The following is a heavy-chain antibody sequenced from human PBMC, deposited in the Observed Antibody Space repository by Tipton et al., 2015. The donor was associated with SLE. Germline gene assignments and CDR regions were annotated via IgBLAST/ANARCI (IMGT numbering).Heavy chain of an antibody. CDR1: GGSIGTSY. J-gene: IGHJ4*02. V-gene: IGHV4-39*07. CDR2: IYYGGNI. Sequence: TLSLTCSVSGGSIGTSYWSWIRQSPGKGLEWIGSIYYGGNIYYNPSLKSRVTISLDTSKNLFSLNLNSVTAADTAVYYCARQVSIFGRFDYWGQGTLVTVSS. CDR3: ARQVSIFGRFDY. D-gene: IGHD3-3*01.